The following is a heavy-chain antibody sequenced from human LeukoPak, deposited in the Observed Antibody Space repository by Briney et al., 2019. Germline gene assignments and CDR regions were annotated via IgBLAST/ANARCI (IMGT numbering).Heavy chain of an antibody. CDR1: GGSISSYY. Sequence: SETLSLTCTVSGGSISSYYWSWIRQPPGKGLEWIGYIYYSGSTNYNPSLKSRVTISVDTSKNQFSLNLRSVTAADTAVYYCATDRYCSGGSRSSPNWFDPWGQGTLVTVSS. CDR2: IYYSGST. J-gene: IGHJ5*02. V-gene: IGHV4-59*12. CDR3: ATDRYCSGGSRSSPNWFDP. D-gene: IGHD2-15*01.